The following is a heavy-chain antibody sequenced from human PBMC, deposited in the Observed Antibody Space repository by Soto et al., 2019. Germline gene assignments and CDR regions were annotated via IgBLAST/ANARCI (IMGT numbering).Heavy chain of an antibody. CDR3: ARVSWREKYGMDV. CDR1: GFTFGRYS. Sequence: GGSLRLSCAASGFTFGRYSMGWVRQAPGKGLEWISYITFSGNTVYYADSLKGRFTISRDNAKNSLYLQMNRLRAEDTAVYYCARVSWREKYGMDVWGQGTTVTVSS. V-gene: IGHV3-11*01. J-gene: IGHJ6*02. CDR2: ITFSGNTV.